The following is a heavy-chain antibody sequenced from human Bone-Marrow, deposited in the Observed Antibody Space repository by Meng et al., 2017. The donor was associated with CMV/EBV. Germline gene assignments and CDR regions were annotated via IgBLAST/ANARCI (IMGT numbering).Heavy chain of an antibody. J-gene: IGHJ4*02. D-gene: IGHD4-17*01. CDR3: AGYGDFWLDY. V-gene: IGHV1-3*04. Sequence: KVSCKASRYSFTSYAMQWVRQAPGQRLEWMGWINTGNGNTKYSQKFQGRVTITRDTSATTGYMELVSLTSEDTAVYYCAGYGDFWLDYWGQGTLVTVSS. CDR1: RYSFTSYA. CDR2: INTGNGNT.